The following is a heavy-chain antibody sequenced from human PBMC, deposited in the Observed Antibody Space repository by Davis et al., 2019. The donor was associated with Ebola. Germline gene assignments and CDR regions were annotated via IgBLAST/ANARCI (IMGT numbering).Heavy chain of an antibody. CDR2: IRSKANSYAT. Sequence: GESLKISCAASGFTFSSYGMHWVRQASGKGLEWVGRIRSKANSYATAYAASVKGRFTISRDDSKNTAYLQMNSLKTEDTAVYYCTRGDGTTYNYWGQGTLVTVSS. CDR1: GFTFSSYG. D-gene: IGHD1-1*01. V-gene: IGHV3-73*01. CDR3: TRGDGTTYNY. J-gene: IGHJ4*02.